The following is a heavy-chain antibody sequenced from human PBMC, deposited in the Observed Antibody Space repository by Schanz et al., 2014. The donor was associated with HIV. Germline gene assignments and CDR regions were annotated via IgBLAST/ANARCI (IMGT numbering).Heavy chain of an antibody. CDR2: ISAGVGTA. V-gene: IGHV3-23*04. J-gene: IGHJ3*02. CDR3: AIRTPMISFGAFDI. Sequence: VQLGQSGGGVVQPGRSLRLSCAVSGFTITSYGMSWVRQAPGKGLEWVSTISAGVGTASYADSVKGRFTISRDNSKKMLFLQMNRLRAEDTAVYYCAIRTPMISFGAFDIWGRGTMVTVSS. D-gene: IGHD3-16*01. CDR1: GFTITSYG.